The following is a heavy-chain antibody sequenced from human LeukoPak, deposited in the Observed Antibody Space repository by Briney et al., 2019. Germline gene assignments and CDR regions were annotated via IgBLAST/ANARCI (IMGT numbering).Heavy chain of an antibody. Sequence: GGSLRLSCAASGFTFINAWMAWVRQAPGKGLEWVGRIKAKAHGGTIEYAAPVKGRFTISRDDSKNTLYLQMNSLKTEDTAVYYCTTDGVGVEGATYDNWGQGTLVIVSS. J-gene: IGHJ4*02. D-gene: IGHD1-26*01. CDR1: GFTFINAW. V-gene: IGHV3-15*01. CDR2: IKAKAHGGTI. CDR3: TTDGVGVEGATYDN.